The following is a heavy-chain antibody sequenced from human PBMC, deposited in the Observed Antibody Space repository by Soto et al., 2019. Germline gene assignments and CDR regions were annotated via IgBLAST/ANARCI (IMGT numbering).Heavy chain of an antibody. V-gene: IGHV1-18*01. CDR1: GYTYTSYG. Sequence: ASVKVSRKASGYTYTSYGTSWLRQAPGQGLEWMGWISAYNGNTNYAQKLQGRVTMTTDTYTSTAYMELRSLRSDDTAVYYCARPIPYCGGDCSPNYGMDVWGQGTTVTVSS. CDR3: ARPIPYCGGDCSPNYGMDV. J-gene: IGHJ6*02. CDR2: ISAYNGNT. D-gene: IGHD2-21*02.